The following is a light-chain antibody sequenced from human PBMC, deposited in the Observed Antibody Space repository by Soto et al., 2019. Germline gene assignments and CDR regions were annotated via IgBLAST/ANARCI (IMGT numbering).Light chain of an antibody. J-gene: IGKJ5*01. Sequence: DIQMTQPPSTLSASVGDRVTITCRASQSISSWLAWYQQKPGKAPKLLIYDASSLESGVPSRFSGSGSGTDFTLTINSLQPEDSATYYCQQAYSFPITFGQGTRLEIK. CDR3: QQAYSFPIT. CDR1: QSISSW. V-gene: IGKV1-5*01. CDR2: DAS.